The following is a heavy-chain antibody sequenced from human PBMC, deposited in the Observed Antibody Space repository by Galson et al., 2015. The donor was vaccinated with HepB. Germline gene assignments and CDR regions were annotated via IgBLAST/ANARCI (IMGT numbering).Heavy chain of an antibody. V-gene: IGHV3-23*01. Sequence: SLRLSCAASGFIVDGSGMSWVRQAPGKGLEWVSGISASGGKTYYADSVKGRFTMSIDNFQNKVYLPMNSLRGDDSALYYCTRDSGWESAYWGQGTLVTVSS. J-gene: IGHJ4*02. D-gene: IGHD3-10*01. CDR2: ISASGGKT. CDR1: GFIVDGSG. CDR3: TRDSGWESAY.